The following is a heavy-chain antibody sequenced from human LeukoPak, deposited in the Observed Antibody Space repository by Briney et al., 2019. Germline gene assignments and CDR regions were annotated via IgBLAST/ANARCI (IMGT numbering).Heavy chain of an antibody. J-gene: IGHJ4*02. CDR3: ARVRGDYYFDY. CDR2: ISGIGTGYST. D-gene: IGHD2-21*02. Sequence: GGSLRLSCSASGFTFSIYTMYWVRQAPGKGLEYVSNISGIGTGYSTYYDDSVKGRFTISSDNSKSTLYLQMSSLRTEDTAVYYCARVRGDYYFDYWGQGTLVTVSS. V-gene: IGHV3-64D*06. CDR1: GFTFSIYT.